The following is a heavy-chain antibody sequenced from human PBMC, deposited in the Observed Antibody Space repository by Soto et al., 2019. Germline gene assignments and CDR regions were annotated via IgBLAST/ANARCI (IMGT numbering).Heavy chain of an antibody. V-gene: IGHV1-18*04. J-gene: IGHJ4*02. CDR2: ISLYNGNT. CDR3: AIYHLELFRFDY. D-gene: IGHD2-2*01. Sequence: ASVKVSCKASDYTFTSHGISWVRQAPGQGLEWMGWISLYNGNTNYAQKFQGRVTMTTDTSTSTAYMELRSLRSDDTAMYYCAIYHLELFRFDYWGQRTLVTVSS. CDR1: DYTFTSHG.